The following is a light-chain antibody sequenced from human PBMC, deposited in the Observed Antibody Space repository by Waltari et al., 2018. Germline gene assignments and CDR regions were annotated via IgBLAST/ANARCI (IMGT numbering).Light chain of an antibody. J-gene: IGKJ1*01. V-gene: IGKV3-20*01. CDR2: GAS. Sequence: EIVLTQSPGALSLSLGERATLSCRASQSVSRALTWYQQKPGQAPRPLIYGASTRATGIPDRFSGSGSGTDFSLTISRLEPDDFAVYYCRHYLRLPVTFGQGTTVEI. CDR1: QSVSRA. CDR3: RHYLRLPVT.